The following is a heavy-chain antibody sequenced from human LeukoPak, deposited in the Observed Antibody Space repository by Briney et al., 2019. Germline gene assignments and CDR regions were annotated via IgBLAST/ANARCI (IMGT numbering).Heavy chain of an antibody. CDR3: VRDPSVAADDY. J-gene: IGHJ4*02. D-gene: IGHD6-19*01. V-gene: IGHV3-48*03. CDR1: GFTFSSYE. CDR2: SSSGGSAI. Sequence: GGSLRLSCAASGFTFSSYEMNWVRQAPGKGLEWVSYSSSGGSAIYYADSVKGRFTISRDNAKNSLYLQMNSLRAEDTAIYYCVRDPSVAADDYWGQGTLVTVSP.